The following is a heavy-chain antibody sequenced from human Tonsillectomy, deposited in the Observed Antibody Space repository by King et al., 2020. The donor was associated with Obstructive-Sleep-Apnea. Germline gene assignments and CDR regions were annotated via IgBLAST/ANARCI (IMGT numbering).Heavy chain of an antibody. J-gene: IGHJ4*02. V-gene: IGHV4-31*03. Sequence: VQLQESGPGLVKPSQTLSLTCTVSGGSISSGGYYWSWIRQHPGKGLEWIGYIYYSASTYYNPSLQSRVTIAVDTSKNQFSLKLGSVTAAATAVYSCARAGSWGTVPDFDYWGQGTLVTVSS. CDR3: ARAGSWGTVPDFDY. D-gene: IGHD3-16*01. CDR2: IYYSAST. CDR1: GGSISSGGYY.